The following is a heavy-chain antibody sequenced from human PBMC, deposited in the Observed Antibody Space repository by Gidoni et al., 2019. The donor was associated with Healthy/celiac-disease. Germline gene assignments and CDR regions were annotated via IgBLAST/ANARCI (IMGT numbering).Heavy chain of an antibody. J-gene: IGHJ5*02. CDR1: GGTFSSYT. V-gene: IGHV1-69*02. Sequence: QVQLVQSGAEVKKPGSSVKVSCKASGGTFSSYTISWVRQAPGQGLEWMGRIIPILGIANYAQKFQGRVTITADKSTSTAYMELSSLRSEDTAVYYCARWELVRGRAGNWFDPWGQGTLVTVSS. D-gene: IGHD1-26*01. CDR3: ARWELVRGRAGNWFDP. CDR2: IIPILGIA.